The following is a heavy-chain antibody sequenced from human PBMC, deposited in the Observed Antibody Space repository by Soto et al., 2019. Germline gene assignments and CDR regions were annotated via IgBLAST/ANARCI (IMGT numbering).Heavy chain of an antibody. CDR2: INPNSGAT. CDR1: GYTFTGYY. D-gene: IGHD6-19*01. Sequence: ASVKVSCKASGYTFTGYYIHWVRQAPGQGLEWLGWINPNSGATYYAQKFQGWVTMTRDTSISTAYMELSRLRSDGSAVYYCARGIPLAGLGYYFDYWGQGTRVTVSS. J-gene: IGHJ4*02. V-gene: IGHV1-2*04. CDR3: ARGIPLAGLGYYFDY.